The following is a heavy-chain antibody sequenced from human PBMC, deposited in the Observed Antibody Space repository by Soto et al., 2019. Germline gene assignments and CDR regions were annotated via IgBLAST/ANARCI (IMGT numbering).Heavy chain of an antibody. J-gene: IGHJ5*02. D-gene: IGHD3-10*01. CDR3: ARAVITMVRGVNWFDP. CDR1: GGSISSYY. CDR2: IYYSGST. Sequence: QVQLQESGPGLVKPSETLSLTCTVSGGSISSYYWSWIRQPPGKGLEWIGYIYYSGSTNYNPSLKSRVTISVGTSKNQFSLKLSSVTAADTAVYYCARAVITMVRGVNWFDPWGQGTLVTVSS. V-gene: IGHV4-59*01.